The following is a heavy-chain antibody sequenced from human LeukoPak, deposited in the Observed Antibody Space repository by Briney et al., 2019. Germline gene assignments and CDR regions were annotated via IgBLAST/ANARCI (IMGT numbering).Heavy chain of an antibody. CDR3: ARDQSVAVRGVIDF. J-gene: IGHJ4*02. V-gene: IGHV1-2*02. CDR1: GYTFTGNY. D-gene: IGHD5/OR15-5a*01. CDR2: VNPRSGGT. Sequence: ASVKVSCKASGYTFTGNYMHWVRQAPGQGLEWMGWVNPRSGGTNSAQKFQGRVTMTGDMSISTAYMELSRLTSGDTAVYYCARDQSVAVRGVIDFWGQGTLITVSS.